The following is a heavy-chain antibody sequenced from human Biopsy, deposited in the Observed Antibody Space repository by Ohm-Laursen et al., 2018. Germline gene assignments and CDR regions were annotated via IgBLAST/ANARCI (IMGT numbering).Heavy chain of an antibody. V-gene: IGHV1-24*01. Sequence: ASVKVSCKVSGYTLTELSMHWVRQAPGKGLEWMGGFAPENGKTVYAQNFQARVSMTEDTSTDTAYMELRNLRSEDTTVYYCAADINVWNVNYWGQGTQVTVSS. CDR2: FAPENGKT. D-gene: IGHD1-1*01. J-gene: IGHJ4*02. CDR3: AADINVWNVNY. CDR1: GYTLTELS.